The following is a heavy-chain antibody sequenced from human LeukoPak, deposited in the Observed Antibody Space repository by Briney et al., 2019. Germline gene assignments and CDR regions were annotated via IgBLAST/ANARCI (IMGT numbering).Heavy chain of an antibody. CDR1: GGSISSYY. CDR2: IYYSGST. J-gene: IGHJ4*02. CDR3: ARGYRPRTSLLSFLEDY. V-gene: IGHV4-59*01. Sequence: ASETLSLTCTVSGGSISSYYWSWIRQPPGKGLEWIGYIYYSGSTNYNPSLKSRVTISVDTSKNQFSLKLSSVTAADTAVYYCARGYRPRTSLLSFLEDYWGQGTLVTVSS. D-gene: IGHD3-3*01.